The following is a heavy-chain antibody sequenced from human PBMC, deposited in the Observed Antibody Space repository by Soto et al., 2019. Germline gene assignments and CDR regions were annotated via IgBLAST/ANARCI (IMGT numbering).Heavy chain of an antibody. Sequence: GGSLRLSCAASGFTFSSYAMSWVRQAPGKGLEWVSAISGSGGSTYYADSVKGRFTISRDNSKNTLYLQMNSLRAEDTAVYYCAKDVIEHQLPTSPIGYWGQGTLVTVSS. J-gene: IGHJ4*02. CDR3: AKDVIEHQLPTSPIGY. CDR1: GFTFSSYA. D-gene: IGHD2-2*01. CDR2: ISGSGGST. V-gene: IGHV3-23*01.